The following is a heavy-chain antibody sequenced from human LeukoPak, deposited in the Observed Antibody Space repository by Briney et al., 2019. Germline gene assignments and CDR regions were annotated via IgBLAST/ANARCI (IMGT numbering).Heavy chain of an antibody. Sequence: GGSLRLSCAASGFTFSDYAMIWVRQAPGKGLEWVSTISGSGGTTYNADSVKGRFTISRDNSKKTVSLQMNSLRAEDTAVYYCAKRSSYGHAVTTSLDYWGQGTLVIVSS. CDR3: AKRSSYGHAVTTSLDY. J-gene: IGHJ4*02. V-gene: IGHV3-23*01. CDR2: ISGSGGTT. D-gene: IGHD5-18*01. CDR1: GFTFSDYA.